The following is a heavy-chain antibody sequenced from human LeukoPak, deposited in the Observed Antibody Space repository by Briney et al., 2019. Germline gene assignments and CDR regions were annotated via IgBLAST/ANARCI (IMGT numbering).Heavy chain of an antibody. J-gene: IGHJ4*02. D-gene: IGHD6-19*01. V-gene: IGHV4-59*01. CDR3: ARAEYSSGWYPDY. CDR1: GGSISGYY. Sequence: SETLSLTCTVSGGSISGYYWSWIRQPPGKELEWIGYIHYSGTTSYNPSLKSRLTISLDTSKNHFSLKLSSVTAADTAVYYCARAEYSSGWYPDYWGQGTLVTVSS. CDR2: IHYSGTT.